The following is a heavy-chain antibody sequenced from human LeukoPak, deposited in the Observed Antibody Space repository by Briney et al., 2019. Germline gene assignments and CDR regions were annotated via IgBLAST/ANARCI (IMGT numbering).Heavy chain of an antibody. V-gene: IGHV1-3*01. CDR2: INAGNGNT. CDR3: ARGYSSSWSYFDY. J-gene: IGHJ4*02. CDR1: GYTFTSYA. D-gene: IGHD6-13*01. Sequence: ASVKVSCKASGYTFTSYAMHWVHQAPGQRLEWMGWINAGNGNTKYSQKFQGRVTITRDTSASTAYMELSSLRSEDTAVYYCARGYSSSWSYFDYWGQGTLVTVSS.